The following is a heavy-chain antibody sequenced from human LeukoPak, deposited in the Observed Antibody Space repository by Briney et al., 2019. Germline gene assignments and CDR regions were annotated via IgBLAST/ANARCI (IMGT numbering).Heavy chain of an antibody. J-gene: IGHJ4*02. CDR1: GFTFSSYA. V-gene: IGHV3-30-3*01. CDR3: ARDQQKYDFWSGYYSPNPLYYFDY. Sequence: GRSLRLSCAASGFTFSSYAMHWVRQAPCKGLEWVAVISYDGSNKYYADSVKGRFTISRDNSKNTLYLQMNSLRAEDTAVYYCARDQQKYDFWSGYYSPNPLYYFDYWGQGTLVTVSS. D-gene: IGHD3-3*01. CDR2: ISYDGSNK.